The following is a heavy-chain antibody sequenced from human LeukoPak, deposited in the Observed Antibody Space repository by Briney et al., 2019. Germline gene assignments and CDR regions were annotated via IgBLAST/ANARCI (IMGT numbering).Heavy chain of an antibody. D-gene: IGHD3-10*01. CDR2: IYYSGST. CDR1: GGSISSGGYY. CDR3: ATAPGINPLAVVDYYGMDV. V-gene: IGHV4-31*03. Sequence: SETLSLTCTVSGGSISSGGYYWSWIRQHPGKGLEWIGYIYYSGSTYYNPSLKSRVTISVDTSKNQFSLKLSSVTAADTAVYYCATAPGINPLAVVDYYGMDVWGKGTTVTVSS. J-gene: IGHJ6*04.